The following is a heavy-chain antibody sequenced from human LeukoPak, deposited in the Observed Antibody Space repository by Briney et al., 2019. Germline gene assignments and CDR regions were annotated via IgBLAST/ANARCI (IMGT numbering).Heavy chain of an antibody. CDR2: ISGSGGST. V-gene: IGHV3-23*01. D-gene: IGHD6-13*01. CDR3: AKPVVSSRRDYYYYGMDV. Sequence: PGGSLRLSCAASGFTFSSYAMSWVRQAPGKGLEWVSAISGSGGSTYYADSVKGRFTISRDNSKNTLYLQMNSLRAEDTAVYYCAKPVVSSRRDYYYYGMDVWGQGTTVTVSS. J-gene: IGHJ6*02. CDR1: GFTFSSYA.